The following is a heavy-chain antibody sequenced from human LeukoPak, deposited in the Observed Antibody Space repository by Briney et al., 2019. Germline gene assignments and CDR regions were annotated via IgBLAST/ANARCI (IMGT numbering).Heavy chain of an antibody. Sequence: SETLSLTCTVSGGSISGYYWSWIRQPPGKGLEWIGYIYYSGSTNYNPSLKSRVTISVDTSKNQFSLKLSSVTAADTAVYYCARSEEDYDILTGYYLASGMDVWGKGTTVTVSS. J-gene: IGHJ6*04. D-gene: IGHD3-9*01. V-gene: IGHV4-59*01. CDR1: GGSISGYY. CDR3: ARSEEDYDILTGYYLASGMDV. CDR2: IYYSGST.